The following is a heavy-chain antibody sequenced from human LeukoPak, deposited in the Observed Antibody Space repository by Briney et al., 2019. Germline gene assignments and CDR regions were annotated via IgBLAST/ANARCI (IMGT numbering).Heavy chain of an antibody. D-gene: IGHD5-24*01. CDR1: GFTFSRYA. CDR2: INSNGVYT. Sequence: GGSLRLSCAASGFTFSRYAMHWVRQAPGQGLEYVSGINSNGVYTYYTNSVKGGFTISRDNSKNTLYLQMGSLRAEDMAVYYCARAGRDDYKEVDYWGQGTLVTVSS. CDR3: ARAGRDDYKEVDY. J-gene: IGHJ4*02. V-gene: IGHV3-64*01.